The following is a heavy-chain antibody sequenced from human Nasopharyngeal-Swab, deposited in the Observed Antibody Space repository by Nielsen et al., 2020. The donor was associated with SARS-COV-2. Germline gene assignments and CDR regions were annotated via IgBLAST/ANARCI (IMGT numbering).Heavy chain of an antibody. V-gene: IGHV3-30*18. D-gene: IGHD3-10*01. CDR3: AKDTTGFGELSPCY. J-gene: IGHJ4*02. Sequence: GGSLRLSCAASGFTFSSYGMHWVRQAPGKGLEWVAVISYDGSNKYYADSVKGRFTISRDNSKNTLYLQMNSLRAEDTAVYYCAKDTTGFGELSPCYWGQGTLVTVSS. CDR1: GFTFSSYG. CDR2: ISYDGSNK.